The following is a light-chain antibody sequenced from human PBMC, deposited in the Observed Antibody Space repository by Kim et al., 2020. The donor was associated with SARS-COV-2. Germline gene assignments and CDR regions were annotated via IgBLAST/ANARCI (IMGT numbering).Light chain of an antibody. V-gene: IGLV3-1*01. J-gene: IGLJ2*01. CDR1: KLGDKY. CDR3: QAWDSSV. CDR2: QDS. Sequence: SYELTQPPSVSVSPGQTANITCSGDKLGDKYACWYQQKPGQSPVLVIYQDSKRPSGIPERFSGSNSGNTATLTISGTQAMDEADYYCQAWDSSVFGGGTQLTVL.